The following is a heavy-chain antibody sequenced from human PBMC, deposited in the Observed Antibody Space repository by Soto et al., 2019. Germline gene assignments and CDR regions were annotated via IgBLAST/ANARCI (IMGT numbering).Heavy chain of an antibody. CDR2: INPNTGGT. V-gene: IGHV1-2*04. Sequence: GASVKVSCKASGYTFTSYYVHWVRQAPGQGLEWMGWINPNTGGTNYAQKFQGWVTMTRDTSISTAYMELSRLRSDDTAMYYCARSEAVLRRQNYYYYSVMAFGVQGTTVPVSS. CDR1: GYTFTSYY. J-gene: IGHJ6*02. CDR3: ARSEAVLRRQNYYYYSVMAF. D-gene: IGHD4-17*01.